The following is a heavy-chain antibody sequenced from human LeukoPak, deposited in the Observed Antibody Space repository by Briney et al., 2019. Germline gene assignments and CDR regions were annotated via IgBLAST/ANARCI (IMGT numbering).Heavy chain of an antibody. Sequence: AGGSLRLSCAASGFSFSNSWMSWIRQVPGKGLEWVANIKEDGSEKHYVDSVRGRFTIFRDNAQNSLYLQMNSLRVEDTAFYYCASYRIGYCSGDYCYSDFFDPWGQGTLVTVSS. D-gene: IGHD2-15*01. V-gene: IGHV3-7*01. CDR1: GFSFSNSW. J-gene: IGHJ5*02. CDR2: IKEDGSEK. CDR3: ASYRIGYCSGDYCYSDFFDP.